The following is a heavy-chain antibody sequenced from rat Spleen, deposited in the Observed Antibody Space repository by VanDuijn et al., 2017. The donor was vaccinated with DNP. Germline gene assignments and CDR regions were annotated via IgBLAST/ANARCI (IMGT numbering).Heavy chain of an antibody. V-gene: IGHV5-7*01. J-gene: IGHJ2*01. CDR3: ARGGGAGYYFDY. CDR1: GFTFSDYN. D-gene: IGHD1-11*01. Sequence: EVQLVESGGGLVQPGRSLKLSCAASGFTFSDYNIAWVRQAPKRGLGWVATITYNAGSTYYRDSVKGRFTISRDNAKNTLYLQMDSLRSEDTATYFCARGGGAGYYFDYWGQGVMVTVSS. CDR2: ITYNAGST.